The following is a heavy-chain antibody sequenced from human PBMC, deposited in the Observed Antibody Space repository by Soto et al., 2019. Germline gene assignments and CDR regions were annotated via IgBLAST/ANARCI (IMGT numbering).Heavy chain of an antibody. CDR3: ASYSSGWYDVSY. V-gene: IGHV4-61*01. CDR2: IYYSGST. D-gene: IGHD6-19*01. J-gene: IGHJ4*02. CDR1: GGSVSSGSDY. Sequence: QVQLQESGPGLVKPSETLSLTCTVYGGSVSSGSDYWSWIRQPPGKGLEWIGYIYYSGSTNYNPYLKSRVTISVDTSKTQFSLKLASVTAADTAVYYCASYSSGWYDVSYWGQGTLVTVSS.